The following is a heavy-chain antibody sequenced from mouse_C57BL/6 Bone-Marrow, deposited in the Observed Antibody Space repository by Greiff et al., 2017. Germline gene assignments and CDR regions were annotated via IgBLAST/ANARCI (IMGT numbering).Heavy chain of an antibody. V-gene: IGHV1-81*01. CDR3: ARRAVVGPDYFDY. CDR2: VYPRSGNT. J-gene: IGHJ2*01. CDR1: GCTFTSYG. D-gene: IGHD1-1*01. Sequence: QVQLKESGAELARPGASVKLSCKASGCTFTSYGISWVKQRTGQGLEWIGEVYPRSGNTYYNEKFKGKATLTADKSSSTAYMELRSLPSEDSAVYFCARRAVVGPDYFDYWGQGTTLTVSS.